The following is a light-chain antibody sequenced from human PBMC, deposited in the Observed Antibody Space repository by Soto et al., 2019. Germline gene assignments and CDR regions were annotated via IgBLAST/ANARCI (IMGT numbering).Light chain of an antibody. CDR1: QDIHNY. J-gene: IGKJ1*01. Sequence: AVLLTKYPSSFSASTGDRDTITCRASQDIHNYLAWYQQVPGKAPKLLLYAASILQTGVPSRFSGSGSGTDFTLTIDGLQSEDFATYFCQHYYNYPWTFGQGTTVE. CDR3: QHYYNYPWT. V-gene: IGKV1-8*01. CDR2: AAS.